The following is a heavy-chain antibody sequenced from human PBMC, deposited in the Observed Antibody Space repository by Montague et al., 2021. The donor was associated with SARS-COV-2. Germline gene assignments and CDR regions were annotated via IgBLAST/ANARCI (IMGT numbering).Heavy chain of an antibody. D-gene: IGHD3-22*01. Sequence: SETLSLTCSVSGGSISSSNYYWGWIRQPPGKGLEWIGSIYYSGSTXYKPSLRSRVAISVDTSKNQFSLLRSMTAADTAVFYCAREGFSSGYYETWGQGTLVTVSS. CDR1: GGSISSSNYY. J-gene: IGHJ5*02. V-gene: IGHV4-39*02. CDR3: AREGFSSGYYET. CDR2: IYYSGST.